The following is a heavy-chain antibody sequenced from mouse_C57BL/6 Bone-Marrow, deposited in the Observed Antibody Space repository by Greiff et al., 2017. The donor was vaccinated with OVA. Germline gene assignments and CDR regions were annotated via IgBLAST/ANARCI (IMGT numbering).Heavy chain of an antibody. J-gene: IGHJ2*01. CDR3: AREGNSFDY. CDR2: IYPVVGDT. CDR1: GSAFSSYW. V-gene: IGHV1-80*01. Sequence: VQRVESGAALVKPGASVKISCKASGSAFSSYWMIWVKQRPGKGLEWIGQIYPVVGDTNYNGKFKGKATLTADKSSSTAYMQLSSLTSEDSAVYFCAREGNSFDYWGQGTTLTVSS.